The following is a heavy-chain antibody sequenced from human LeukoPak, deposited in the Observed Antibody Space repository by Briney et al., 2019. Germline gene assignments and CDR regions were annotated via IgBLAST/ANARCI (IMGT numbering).Heavy chain of an antibody. V-gene: IGHV4-61*01. Sequence: KTSETLSLTCTVSGGSVSSGSYYWSWIRQPPGKGLEWIGYIYYSGSTNYNPSLKSRVTISVDTSKNQFSLELSSVTAADTAVYYCARGRNLASPRIAARPYFDYWGQGTLVAVSS. CDR1: GGSVSSGSYY. CDR2: IYYSGST. CDR3: ARGRNLASPRIAARPYFDY. D-gene: IGHD6-6*01. J-gene: IGHJ4*02.